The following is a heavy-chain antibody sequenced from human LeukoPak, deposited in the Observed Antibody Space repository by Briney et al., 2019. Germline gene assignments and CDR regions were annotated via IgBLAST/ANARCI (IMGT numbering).Heavy chain of an antibody. CDR3: ARDGSSSSLFQH. CDR2: IYYSGST. D-gene: IGHD6-6*01. J-gene: IGHJ1*01. V-gene: IGHV4-31*03. CDR1: GGSISSGGYH. Sequence: PSQTLSLTCTVSGGSISSGGYHWSWIRQHPGKGLEWIGYIYYSGSTYYNPSLKSRVTISVDTSKNQFSLKLSSVTAADTAVYYCARDGSSSSLFQHWGQGTLVTVSS.